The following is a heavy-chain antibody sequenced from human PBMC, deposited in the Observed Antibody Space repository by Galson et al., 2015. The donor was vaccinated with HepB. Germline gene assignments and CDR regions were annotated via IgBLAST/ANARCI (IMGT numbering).Heavy chain of an antibody. Sequence: SLRLSCAASGFTFDDYGMSWVRQAPGKGLEWVSGINWNGGSTGYADSVKGRFTISRDNAKNSLYLQMNSLRAEDTALYHCARGIPARKMATIPFDYWGQGTLVTVSS. CDR2: INWNGGST. J-gene: IGHJ4*02. V-gene: IGHV3-20*01. D-gene: IGHD5-24*01. CDR3: ARGIPARKMATIPFDY. CDR1: GFTFDDYG.